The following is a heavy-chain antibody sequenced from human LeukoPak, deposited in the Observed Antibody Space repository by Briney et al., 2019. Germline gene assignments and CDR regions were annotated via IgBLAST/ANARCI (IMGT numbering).Heavy chain of an antibody. D-gene: IGHD3-10*01. J-gene: IGHJ3*02. CDR2: IIPIFGTA. V-gene: IGHV1-69*06. CDR1: GYTFTSYY. Sequence: GASVKVSCKASGYTFTSYYMHWVRQAPGQGLEWMGGIIPIFGTANYAQKFQGRVTITADKSTSTAYMELSSLRSEDTAVYYCARVEGQPLLWFGGDDAFDIWGQGTMVTVSS. CDR3: ARVEGQPLLWFGGDDAFDI.